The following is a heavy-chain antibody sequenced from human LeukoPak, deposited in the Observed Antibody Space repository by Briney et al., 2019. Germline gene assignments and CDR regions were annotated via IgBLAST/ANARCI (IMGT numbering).Heavy chain of an antibody. V-gene: IGHV3-74*01. D-gene: IGHD3-22*01. Sequence: GGSLRLSCAASGFTFSSYWMHWVRQAPGKGLVWVSRINSDGSSTSYADSVKGRFTISRDNAKNTLYLQMNSLRAEDTAVYYCARTYDYDSSGYRGAFDIWGQGTMVTVSS. CDR3: ARTYDYDSSGYRGAFDI. CDR2: INSDGSST. J-gene: IGHJ3*02. CDR1: GFTFSSYW.